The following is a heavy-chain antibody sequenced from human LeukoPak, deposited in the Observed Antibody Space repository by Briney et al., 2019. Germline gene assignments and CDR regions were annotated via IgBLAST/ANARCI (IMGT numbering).Heavy chain of an antibody. D-gene: IGHD6-13*01. CDR2: ISSSSSYI. CDR1: GFTFSTYS. CDR3: ASEMGYSSSFDY. V-gene: IGHV3-21*01. J-gene: IGHJ4*02. Sequence: GGSLRLSCADSGFTFSTYSVNWVRQAPGKGLEWVSSISSSSSYIYYADSVKGRFTISRDNAKNSLYLQMNSLRAEDTAVYYCASEMGYSSSFDYWGQGTLVTVSS.